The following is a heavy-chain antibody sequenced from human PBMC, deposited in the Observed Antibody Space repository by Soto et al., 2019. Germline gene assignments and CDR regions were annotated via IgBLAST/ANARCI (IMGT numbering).Heavy chain of an antibody. CDR1: GFTFSNCW. V-gene: IGHV3-7*01. CDR3: ARGGPARSVDY. CDR2: IKEDGSEK. D-gene: IGHD6-19*01. J-gene: IGHJ4*02. Sequence: GGSLRLSCAASGFTFSNCWMRWVRQAPGKGLDWVANIKEDGSEKHYVDSVKGRFTISRDNARNSLYLQMNSLRAEDTAVYYCARGGPARSVDYWGQGTLVTVSS.